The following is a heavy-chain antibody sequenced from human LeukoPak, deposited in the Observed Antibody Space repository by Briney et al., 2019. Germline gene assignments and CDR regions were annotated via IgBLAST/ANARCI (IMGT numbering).Heavy chain of an antibody. D-gene: IGHD6-19*01. CDR1: GYTFTSYG. Sequence: ASVKVSCKASGYTFTSYGISWVRQAPGQGLEWVGWISAYNGNTNYAQTLQGRVTMTTDTSTRTAYMELRSLRSDDTAVYYCARGEGAVAPSAFDIWGQGTMVTVSS. CDR3: ARGEGAVAPSAFDI. V-gene: IGHV1-18*04. J-gene: IGHJ3*02. CDR2: ISAYNGNT.